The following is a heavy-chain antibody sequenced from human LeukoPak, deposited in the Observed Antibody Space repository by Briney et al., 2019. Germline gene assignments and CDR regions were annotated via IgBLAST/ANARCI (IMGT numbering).Heavy chain of an antibody. J-gene: IGHJ4*02. CDR3: ARGLSDFWGGYCIDY. Sequence: GGSLRLSCAASGFTVSSNYMSWVRQAPGKGLEWVSVIYSGGSTYYADSVKGRFTISRHNSKNTLYLQMNSLRAEDTAVYYCARGLSDFWGGYCIDYWGQGTLVTVSS. CDR2: IYSGGST. CDR1: GFTVSSNY. D-gene: IGHD3-3*01. V-gene: IGHV3-53*04.